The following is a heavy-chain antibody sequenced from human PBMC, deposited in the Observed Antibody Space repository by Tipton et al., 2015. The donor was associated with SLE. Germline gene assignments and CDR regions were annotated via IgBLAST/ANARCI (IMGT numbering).Heavy chain of an antibody. CDR2: IYWDDDK. CDR3: AHGVGSMIWGY. Sequence: TLSLTCTLSGISLSTSGVCVGWIRQPPGKALEWLALIYWDDDKRYSPSLKSRLTITKDTSKNQVVLTMTNMDPVDTATYYCAHGVGSMIWGYWGQGTLVTGSS. V-gene: IGHV2-5*02. D-gene: IGHD3/OR15-3a*01. J-gene: IGHJ4*02. CDR1: GISLSTSGVC.